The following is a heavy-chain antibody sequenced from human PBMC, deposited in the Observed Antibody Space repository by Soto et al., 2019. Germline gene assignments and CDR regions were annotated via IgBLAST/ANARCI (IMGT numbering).Heavy chain of an antibody. CDR2: IYYSGST. D-gene: IGHD3-10*01. CDR3: ARGNYYGSGSYAYFDY. Sequence: SETLSLTCTVSGGSISSSSYYWGWIRQPPGKGLEWIGSIYYSGSTYYNPSLKSRVTISVDTSKNQFSLKLSSVTAADTAVYYCARGNYYGSGSYAYFDYWGQGTLVTVSS. CDR1: GGSISSSSYY. J-gene: IGHJ4*02. V-gene: IGHV4-39*01.